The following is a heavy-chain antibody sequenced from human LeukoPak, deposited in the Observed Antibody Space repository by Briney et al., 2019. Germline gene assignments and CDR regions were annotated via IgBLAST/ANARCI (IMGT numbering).Heavy chain of an antibody. J-gene: IGHJ4*02. CDR2: INPNSGGT. Sequence: ASVKVSCKASGYTFTGYYMHWVRQAPGQGLEWMGWINPNSGGTNYAQKFQGRVTMTRDASISTAYMELSRLRSDDTAVYYCASEIAAAGFRDGLDYWGQGTLVTVSS. CDR3: ASEIAAAGFRDGLDY. CDR1: GYTFTGYY. D-gene: IGHD6-13*01. V-gene: IGHV1-2*02.